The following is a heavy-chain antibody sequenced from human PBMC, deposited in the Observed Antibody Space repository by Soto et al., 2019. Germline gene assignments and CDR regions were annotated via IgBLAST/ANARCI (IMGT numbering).Heavy chain of an antibody. CDR3: VRGRYGSEIH. CDR2: VYSGGAT. Sequence: EVRLVESGGGLVQPGGSLRLSRAAFGFTVSSNYMTWVRLAPGKGLEWVSLVYSGGATHYAASVKGRFTISTHSSQNTLFLQMNSLRTEDTATYYCVRGRYGSEIHWGQGTKVTVSS. J-gene: IGHJ4*02. CDR1: GFTVSSNY. D-gene: IGHD3-10*01. V-gene: IGHV3-53*04.